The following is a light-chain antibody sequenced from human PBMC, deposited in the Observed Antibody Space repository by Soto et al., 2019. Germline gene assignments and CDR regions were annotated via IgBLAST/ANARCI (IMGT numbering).Light chain of an antibody. Sequence: IVMTQSPVTLSVSPGERATLSCRASQSVGSLLAWYQQKPGQAPRLLIYRASSRATGISGSFSGSGSGTEFTLTITSLQSEDFAVYYCQQYNEWPITFGQGTRLEIK. CDR2: RAS. CDR1: QSVGSL. CDR3: QQYNEWPIT. J-gene: IGKJ5*01. V-gene: IGKV3-15*01.